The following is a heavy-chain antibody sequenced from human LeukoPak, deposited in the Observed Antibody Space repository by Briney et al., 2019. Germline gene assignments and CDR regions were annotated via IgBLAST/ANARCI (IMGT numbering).Heavy chain of an antibody. D-gene: IGHD3-10*01. CDR2: ISYDGSNK. CDR1: GFTFSSYG. CDR3: AKRGLVRGVPPDY. Sequence: GGPLRLSCAASGFTFSSYGMHWVPQAPGKGLEWVAVISYDGSNKYYADSVKGRFTISRDNSKNTLYLQMNSLRAEDTAVYYCAKRGLVRGVPPDYWGQGTLVTVSS. J-gene: IGHJ4*02. V-gene: IGHV3-30*18.